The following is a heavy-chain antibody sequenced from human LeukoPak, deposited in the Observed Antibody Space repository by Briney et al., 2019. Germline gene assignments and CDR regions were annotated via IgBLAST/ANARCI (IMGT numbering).Heavy chain of an antibody. CDR2: IYYSGNT. Sequence: SETLSLTCTVSGDSISSSSYYWGWIRQPPGNGLEWIGGIYYSGNTYYNPSLKSRVTISGDTSKNQFSLELSSVTAADTAVYYCAREGAAAGLDYWGQGTLVTVSS. CDR1: GDSISSSSYY. V-gene: IGHV4-39*07. CDR3: AREGAAAGLDY. J-gene: IGHJ4*02. D-gene: IGHD6-13*01.